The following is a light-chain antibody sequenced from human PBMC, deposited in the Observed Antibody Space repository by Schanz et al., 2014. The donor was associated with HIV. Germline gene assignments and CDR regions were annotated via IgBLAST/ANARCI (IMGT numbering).Light chain of an antibody. Sequence: EIVLTQSPGTLSLSPGERGTLSCRASQSVKSNFIGWYQQKPGQAPRLLIFGASNRATGIPDRFSGGESGTDFTLTISSLQPEDFATYYCQQANSFPWTFGQGTKVEIK. V-gene: IGKV3-20*01. J-gene: IGKJ1*01. CDR2: GAS. CDR3: QQANSFPWT. CDR1: QSVKSNF.